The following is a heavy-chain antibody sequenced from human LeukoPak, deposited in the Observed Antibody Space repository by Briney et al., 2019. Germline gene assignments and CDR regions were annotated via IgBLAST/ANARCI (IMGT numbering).Heavy chain of an antibody. J-gene: IGHJ4*02. CDR3: AREGQLLWFGEPSGYFDY. CDR1: GYAFTSYA. Sequence: GASVKVSCKASGYAFTSYAMHWVRQAPGQRLEWMGWINAGNGNTKYSQKFQGRVTMTRDTSASTAYMELSSLRSEDTAVYYCAREGQLLWFGEPSGYFDYWGQGTLVTVSS. CDR2: INAGNGNT. V-gene: IGHV1-3*01. D-gene: IGHD3-10*01.